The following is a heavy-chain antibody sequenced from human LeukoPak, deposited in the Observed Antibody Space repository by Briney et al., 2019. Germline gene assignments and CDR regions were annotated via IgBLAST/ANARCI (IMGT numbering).Heavy chain of an antibody. CDR3: ARDVYSGRYYLDY. CDR2: TYSSGST. V-gene: IGHV3-53*01. J-gene: IGHJ4*02. Sequence: GGSLRLSCAASGFTVSSNYMSWVRQAPGKGLEWVSVTYSSGSTYYADSVKGRFTISRDNSKNTLDLQMNSLRAEDTAVYYCARDVYSGRYYLDYWGQGTLVTVSS. CDR1: GFTVSSNY. D-gene: IGHD1-26*01.